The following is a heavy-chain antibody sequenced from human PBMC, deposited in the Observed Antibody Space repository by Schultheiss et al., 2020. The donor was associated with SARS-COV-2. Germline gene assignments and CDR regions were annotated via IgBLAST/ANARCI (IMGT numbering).Heavy chain of an antibody. CDR1: GGSISSYY. J-gene: IGHJ4*01. D-gene: IGHD6-13*01. V-gene: IGHV4-59*01. CDR2: IYYTGSA. Sequence: SETLSLTCTVSGGSISSYYWSWIRQPPGKGLEWIGYIYYTGSANYNPSLSSRVAMSVDTSKNQFSLKLNSVTAVDAAIYYCARVYPLSSAGYYFDYWGHGVLVTVSS. CDR3: ARVYPLSSAGYYFDY.